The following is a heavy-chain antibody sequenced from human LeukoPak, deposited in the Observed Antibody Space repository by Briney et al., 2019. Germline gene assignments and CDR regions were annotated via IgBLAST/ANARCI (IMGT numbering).Heavy chain of an antibody. Sequence: SETLSLTCTVSGGSISSYYWSWIRQPPGKGLEWIGYIYYSGSTNYNPSLKSRVTISVDTSKNQFSLKLSSVTAADTAVYYCARDLAVAGTDIYYYGMDVWGQGTTVTVSS. V-gene: IGHV4-59*01. CDR1: GGSISSYY. J-gene: IGHJ6*02. CDR2: IYYSGST. CDR3: ARDLAVAGTDIYYYGMDV. D-gene: IGHD6-19*01.